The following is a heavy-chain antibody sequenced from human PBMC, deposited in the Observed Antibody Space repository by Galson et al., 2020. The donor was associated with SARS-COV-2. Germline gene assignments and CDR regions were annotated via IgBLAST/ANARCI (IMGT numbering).Heavy chain of an antibody. CDR1: GGSIRSYY. J-gene: IGHJ4*02. CDR3: ASRYGGY. CDR2: IYYSGST. V-gene: IGHV4-59*13. D-gene: IGHD4-17*01. Sequence: PATLSPTCTVSGGSIRSYYWSWIRQPPGKGLEWIGYIYYSGSTNYNPPLKSRVTISVDTSKNQFSLKLSSVTAADTAVYYCASRYGGYWGQGTLVTVSS.